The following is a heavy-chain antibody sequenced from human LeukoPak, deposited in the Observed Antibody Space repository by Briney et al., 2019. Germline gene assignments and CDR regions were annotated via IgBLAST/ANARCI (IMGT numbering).Heavy chain of an antibody. J-gene: IGHJ5*01. CDR2: INEDGRVT. CDR3: VKDFGGELDS. V-gene: IGHV3-74*01. CDR1: RFNVNNYW. D-gene: IGHD3-10*01. Sequence: GGSLRLSCAASRFNVNNYWMHWVRQAPGKGLVWVSRINEDGRVTSYATSVRGRFTIFRDSVENTLHLQTNSLRAEDTAVYYCVKDFGGELDSWGQGTLVTVSS.